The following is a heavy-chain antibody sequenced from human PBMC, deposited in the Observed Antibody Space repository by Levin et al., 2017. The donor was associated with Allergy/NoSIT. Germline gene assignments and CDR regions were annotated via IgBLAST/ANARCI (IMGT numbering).Heavy chain of an antibody. J-gene: IGHJ4*02. CDR1: GFT. CDR2: IYSGGGT. Sequence: GGSLRLSCAASGFTMSWVRQAPGKGLEWVSVIYSGGGTYYADSVKGRFTISRDKSKKTLFLQMNSLRAEDTAVYYCANVGMVGLDFDYWGQGTLVTVSS. CDR3: ANVGMVGLDFDY. D-gene: IGHD3/OR15-3a*01. V-gene: IGHV3-66*01.